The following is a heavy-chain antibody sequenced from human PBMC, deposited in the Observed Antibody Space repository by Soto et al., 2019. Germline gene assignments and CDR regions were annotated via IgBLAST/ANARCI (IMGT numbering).Heavy chain of an antibody. V-gene: IGHV1-69*12. CDR1: GGTFSSYA. D-gene: IGHD3-10*01. CDR2: IIPIFGTA. Sequence: QVQLVQSGAEVKKPGSSVKVSCKASGGTFSSYAISWVRQAPGQGLEWMGGIIPIFGTANYAQKFQGRVTITADESTSTAYLELSSLRSGDTAVYYCAREGGSGSYRYYGMDVWGQGTTVTVSS. CDR3: AREGGSGSYRYYGMDV. J-gene: IGHJ6*02.